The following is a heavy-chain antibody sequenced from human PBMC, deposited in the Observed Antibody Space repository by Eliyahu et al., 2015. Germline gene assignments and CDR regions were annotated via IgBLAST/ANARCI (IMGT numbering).Heavy chain of an antibody. Sequence: EVQLVESGGGLVQPGRSLRLSCAASGXPXXDYXXXXVRQAPGKGLEWVSGISWNSGNIGYADSVKGRFTISRDNAKNSLYLQMNSLRAEDTALYYCAKVMGPYCSGGSCWDKFYFDYWGQGTLVTVSS. CDR3: AKVMGPYCSGGSCWDKFYFDY. J-gene: IGHJ4*02. CDR1: GXPXXDYX. D-gene: IGHD2-15*01. CDR2: ISWNSGNI. V-gene: IGHV3-9*01.